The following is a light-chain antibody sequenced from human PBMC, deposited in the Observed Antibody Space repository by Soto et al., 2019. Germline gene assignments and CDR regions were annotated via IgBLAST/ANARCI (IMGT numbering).Light chain of an antibody. CDR2: EVT. CDR3: CSYAGSSTHVV. Sequence: QSALTQPASVSGSPGQSITISCTGTSSDVGSYNLVAWYQQHPNKAPKLMIYEVTKRPSGVSNRFSGSKSGNTASLTISGIQAEDEADYYCCSYAGSSTHVVFGGGTKLTVL. CDR1: SSDVGSYNL. V-gene: IGLV2-23*02. J-gene: IGLJ2*01.